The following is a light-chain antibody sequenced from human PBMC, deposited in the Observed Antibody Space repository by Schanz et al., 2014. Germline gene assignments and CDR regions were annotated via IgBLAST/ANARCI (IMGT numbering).Light chain of an antibody. V-gene: IGLV1-44*01. Sequence: QSVLTQPPSVSGTPGQRVTISCSGSSSNIGTNTVNWYQQVPGTAPKLLIYSNDQRPSGVPDRFSGSKSSTSGSLAISGLQSEDEADYYCQSYDSSLSGWLFGGGTKLTVL. CDR2: SND. J-gene: IGLJ3*02. CDR3: QSYDSSLSGWL. CDR1: SSNIGTNT.